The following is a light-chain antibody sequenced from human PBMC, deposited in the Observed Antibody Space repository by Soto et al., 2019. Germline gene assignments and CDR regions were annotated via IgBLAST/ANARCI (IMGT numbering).Light chain of an antibody. CDR3: QQYYSIPPT. CDR2: AAS. Sequence: DIQMTQSPSSLSAAVEDRVTITCRASQGIRSDLGWYQQKPGKAPKRLIYAASSLQSGVPSRFSGSGSGTEFTLTISSLQAEDVAVYYCQQYYSIPPTFGGGTKVEIK. V-gene: IGKV1-17*01. J-gene: IGKJ4*01. CDR1: QGIRSD.